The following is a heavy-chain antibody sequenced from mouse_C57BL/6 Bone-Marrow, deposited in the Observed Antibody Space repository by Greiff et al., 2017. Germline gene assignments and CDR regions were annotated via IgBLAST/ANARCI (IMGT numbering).Heavy chain of an antibody. J-gene: IGHJ2*01. CDR3: ARQRGCYSNYFDY. CDR1: GFTFSSYG. D-gene: IGHD2-5*01. V-gene: IGHV5-6*01. Sequence: DVHLVESGGDLVKPGGSLKLSCAASGFTFSSYGMSWVRQTPDKRLEWVATISSGGSYTYYPDSVKGRFTISRDNAKNTLYLQMSSLKSEDTAMYYCARQRGCYSNYFDYWGQGTTLTVSS. CDR2: ISSGGSYT.